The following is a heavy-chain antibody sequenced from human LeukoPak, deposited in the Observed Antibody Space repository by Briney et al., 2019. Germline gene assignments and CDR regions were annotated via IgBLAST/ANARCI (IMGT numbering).Heavy chain of an antibody. J-gene: IGHJ6*03. CDR2: IYYSGST. CDR1: GGSIGSYY. Sequence: PSETLSLTCTVSGGSIGSYYWSWIRQPPGKGLEWIGYIYYSGSTNYNPSLKSRVTISVDTSKNQFSLKLSSVTAANTAVYYCVAAGTNYYYYYMDVWGKGTTVTVSS. D-gene: IGHD6-13*01. V-gene: IGHV4-59*01. CDR3: VAAGTNYYYYYMDV.